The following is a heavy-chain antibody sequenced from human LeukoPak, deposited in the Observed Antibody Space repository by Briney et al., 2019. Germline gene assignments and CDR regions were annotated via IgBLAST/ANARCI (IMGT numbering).Heavy chain of an antibody. CDR1: GGTFSSYA. D-gene: IGHD6-13*01. CDR2: IIPIFGTA. Sequence: ASVKVSCKASGGTFSSYAISWVRQAPGQGLEWMGGIIPIFGTANYAQKFQGRVTITTDESTSTAYMELSSLRSEDTAVYYCARDTYSSSWRAFDIWGQGTMVTVSS. J-gene: IGHJ3*02. V-gene: IGHV1-69*05. CDR3: ARDTYSSSWRAFDI.